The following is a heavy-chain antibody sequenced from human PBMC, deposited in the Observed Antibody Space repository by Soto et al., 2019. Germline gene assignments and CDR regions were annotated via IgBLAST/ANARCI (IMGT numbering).Heavy chain of an antibody. CDR3: ARGLTVYSAVLHHYYAMDV. CDR1: GGTFKSYV. CDR2: FIPLFGTP. V-gene: IGHV1-69*01. J-gene: IGHJ6*02. Sequence: QVQLVQSGAEVKKPGSSVKVSCKASGGTFKSYVFSWVRQAPGQGLEWMGGFIPLFGTPNYAQKFQGRVTITADESTSTVYMDMSSLTSEDSAVYYCARGLTVYSAVLHHYYAMDVWGQGTTVTVSS. D-gene: IGHD2-8*01.